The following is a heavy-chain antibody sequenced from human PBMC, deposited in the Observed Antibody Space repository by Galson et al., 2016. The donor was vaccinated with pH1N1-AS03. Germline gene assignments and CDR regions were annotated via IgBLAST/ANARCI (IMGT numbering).Heavy chain of an antibody. CDR2: IYYTGIT. V-gene: IGHV4-39*07. CDR1: GASISSSTYY. CDR3: VLRSVDPRSFDY. Sequence: ETLSLTCTVSGASISSSTYYWGWIRQPPGKGLEWIGRIYYTGITYYNPSLKSRVTISMDTSKNQLSLRLDSVTAADTAVYHCVLRSVDPRSFDYWGQGILVTVSS. J-gene: IGHJ4*02. D-gene: IGHD3-9*01.